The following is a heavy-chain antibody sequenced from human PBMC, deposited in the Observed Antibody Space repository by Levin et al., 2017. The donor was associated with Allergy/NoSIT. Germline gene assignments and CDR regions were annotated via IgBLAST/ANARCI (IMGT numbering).Heavy chain of an antibody. V-gene: IGHV3-7*01. Sequence: GGSLRLSCVGSGFTFSRFWMSWVRQSPGKGLEWVANIKHDGSEIYSVDSVKGRFSISRDNAKNSLFLQMNSLRAEDTAVYYCAAQGYYDSSGSQFDHWGRGTLVTVSS. CDR1: GFTFSRFW. CDR3: AAQGYYDSSGSQFDH. D-gene: IGHD3-22*01. J-gene: IGHJ4*02. CDR2: IKHDGSEI.